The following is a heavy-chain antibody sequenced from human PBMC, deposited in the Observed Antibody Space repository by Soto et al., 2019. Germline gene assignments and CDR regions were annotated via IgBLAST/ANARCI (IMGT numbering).Heavy chain of an antibody. V-gene: IGHV1-69*02. D-gene: IGHD2-15*01. J-gene: IGHJ4*02. CDR2: IIPILGIA. Sequence: SVKVSCKASGGTFSSYTISWVRQAPGQGLEWMGRIIPILGIANYAQKFQGRVTITADKSTSTAYMELSSLRSEDTALYYCARGEDCSGGSCFATGYVYWGQGTLVTVSS. CDR3: ARGEDCSGGSCFATGYVY. CDR1: GGTFSSYT.